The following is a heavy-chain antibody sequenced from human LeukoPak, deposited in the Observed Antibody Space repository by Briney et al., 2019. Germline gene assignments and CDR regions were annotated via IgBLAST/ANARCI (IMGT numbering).Heavy chain of an antibody. CDR1: GFTFSSYS. CDR2: ISSSSSYI. J-gene: IGHJ6*03. V-gene: IGHV3-21*01. CDR3: ARANYHYDFWSGYLSDYYYYYYMDV. Sequence: PGGSLRLSCAASGFTFSSYSMNWVRQAPGKGLEWVSSISSSSSYIYYADSVKGRFTISRDNAKNSLYLQMNSLRAEDTAVYYCARANYHYDFWSGYLSDYYYYYYMDVWGKGTTVTVSS. D-gene: IGHD3-3*01.